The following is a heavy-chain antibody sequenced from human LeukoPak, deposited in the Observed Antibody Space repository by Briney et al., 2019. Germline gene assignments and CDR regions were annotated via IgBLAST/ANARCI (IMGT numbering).Heavy chain of an antibody. CDR1: GFTFSDYS. J-gene: IGHJ4*02. Sequence: PGGSLRLSCAASGFTFSDYSMSWIRQAPGKGLGWVSYISSSGSTIYYADSVKGRFTISRDNPKNSLYLQMNSLRAEDTAVYYCARMVGDDYSNYLVGRGGQGTLVTVS. V-gene: IGHV3-11*04. CDR2: ISSSGSTI. CDR3: ARMVGDDYSNYLVGR. D-gene: IGHD4-11*01.